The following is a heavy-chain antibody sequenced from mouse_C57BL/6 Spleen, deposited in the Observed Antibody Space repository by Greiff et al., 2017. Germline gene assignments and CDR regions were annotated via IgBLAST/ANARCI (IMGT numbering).Heavy chain of an antibody. D-gene: IGHD1-1*01. J-gene: IGHJ2*01. Sequence: QVQLKQSGAELVRPGASVTLSCKASGYTFTDYEMHWVKQTPVHGLEWIGAIDPETGGTAYNQKFKGKAILTADKSSSTAYMELRSLTSEDSAVYYCTGGLTTVVPYFDYWGQGTTLTVSS. CDR2: IDPETGGT. CDR3: TGGLTTVVPYFDY. V-gene: IGHV1-15*01. CDR1: GYTFTDYE.